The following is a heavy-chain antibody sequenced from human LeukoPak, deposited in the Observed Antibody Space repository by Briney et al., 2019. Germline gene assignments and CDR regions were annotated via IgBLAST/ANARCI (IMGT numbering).Heavy chain of an antibody. J-gene: IGHJ4*02. CDR3: ARWNDGNHHFDC. D-gene: IGHD1-14*01. V-gene: IGHV4-59*02. Sequence: PSETLSLTCTVSGDSVSDYYWNWIRQPPGKEPEWIGYIHHSGSTNSNPSLRSRVTMSVDTSMNQFSLDLISVTSADTAVYYCARWNDGNHHFDCWGQGTLVTVSA. CDR2: IHHSGST. CDR1: GDSVSDYY.